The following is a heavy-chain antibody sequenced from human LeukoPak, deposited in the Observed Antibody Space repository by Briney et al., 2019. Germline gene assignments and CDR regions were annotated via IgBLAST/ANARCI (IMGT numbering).Heavy chain of an antibody. CDR1: GYTFTSYA. D-gene: IGHD3-3*01. J-gene: IGHJ6*02. Sequence: ASVTVSCTASGYTFTSYAFHWVRQAPGQRLEWLGWIHAGNGDTKHSQKFQDRLTITRDTSASTAYMELSSLRSEDTAVYYCVRDLYHDFWSGGIWGQGTTVTVSS. CDR3: VRDLYHDFWSGGI. CDR2: IHAGNGDT. V-gene: IGHV1-3*01.